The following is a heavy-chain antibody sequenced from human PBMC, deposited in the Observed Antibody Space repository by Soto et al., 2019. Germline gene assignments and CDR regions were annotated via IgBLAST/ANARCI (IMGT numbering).Heavy chain of an antibody. V-gene: IGHV3-53*01. CDR3: AKRSGSSWDFDS. D-gene: IGHD6-13*01. CDR1: GFTVSSNY. Sequence: PGGSLRLSCAASGFTVSSNYMSWVRQAPGKGLEWVSVIYSGGSTYYADSVKGRFTISRHNSKSTLYLQMNGLRAEDTAEYYCAKRSGSSWDFDSWGQGTLVTVSS. CDR2: IYSGGST. J-gene: IGHJ4*02.